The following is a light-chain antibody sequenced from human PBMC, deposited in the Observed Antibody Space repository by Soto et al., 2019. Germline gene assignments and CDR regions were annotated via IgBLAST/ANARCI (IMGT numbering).Light chain of an antibody. Sequence: QSVLTQPPSASGTPGQRVTIACSGCSSNIESKTVNWYQQVPGTAPKLLVYSNNQRPSGVPDRFSGSQAGTSASLAISGLQSEDEADYYCATWDDSLNGWVIGGGTKLTVL. V-gene: IGLV1-44*01. CDR1: SSNIESKT. J-gene: IGLJ2*01. CDR2: SNN. CDR3: ATWDDSLNGWV.